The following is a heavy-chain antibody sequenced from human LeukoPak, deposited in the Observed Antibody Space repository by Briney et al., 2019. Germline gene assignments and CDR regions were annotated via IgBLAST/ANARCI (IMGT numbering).Heavy chain of an antibody. D-gene: IGHD3-16*01. CDR3: ASGGGGAYYFDY. V-gene: IGHV1-46*01. Sequence: ASVKVSCKASGYTFTSYYMHWVRQAPGQGLEWMGIINPSGGSTSYAQKFQGRVTTTRDTSTSTVYMELSSLRSEDTAVYYCASGGGGAYYFDYWGQGTLVTVSS. CDR2: INPSGGST. CDR1: GYTFTSYY. J-gene: IGHJ4*02.